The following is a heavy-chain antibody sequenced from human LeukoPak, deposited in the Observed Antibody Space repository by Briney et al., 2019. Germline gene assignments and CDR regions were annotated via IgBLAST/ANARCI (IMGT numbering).Heavy chain of an antibody. D-gene: IGHD6-13*01. J-gene: IGHJ6*03. CDR3: ASSSIAAADNYYYMDV. V-gene: IGHV3-11*01. Sequence: GGSLRLSCAASGFTFSDYYMSWIRQAPGKGLEWVSYISSSGSTIYYADSVKGRFTISRDNSKNTLYLQMNSLRAEDTAVYYCASSSIAAADNYYYMDVWGKGTTVTVSS. CDR1: GFTFSDYY. CDR2: ISSSGSTI.